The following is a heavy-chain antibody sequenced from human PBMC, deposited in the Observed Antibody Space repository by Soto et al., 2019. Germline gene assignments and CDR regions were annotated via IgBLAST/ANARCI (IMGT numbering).Heavy chain of an antibody. CDR1: GGSISSYY. V-gene: IGHV4-59*07. J-gene: IGHJ3*02. Sequence: SDTLSLTCTVSGGSISSYYWSWIRQPPGKGLEWIGYIYYSGSTNYNPSLKSRVTISVDTSKNQFSLKLSSVTAADTAVYYCARTYDGSGPNSGGYSFDIWGQGTMVT. CDR3: ARTYDGSGPNSGGYSFDI. CDR2: IYYSGST. D-gene: IGHD3-22*01.